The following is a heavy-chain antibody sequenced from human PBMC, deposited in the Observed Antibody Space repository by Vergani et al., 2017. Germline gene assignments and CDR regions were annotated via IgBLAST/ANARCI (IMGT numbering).Heavy chain of an antibody. CDR2: IYHTGSA. V-gene: IGHV4-38-2*01. CDR3: GRTVALWFGETKDGGWFDP. J-gene: IGHJ5*02. Sequence: QVQLLESGPGLLKPSETLSLTCSVSGYSITSGYYWGWIRQPPGRGLEWIGSIYHTGSAYYNPSLKSRVTVSVDTTMNQVSLKLYSVTAADTAVYYGGRTVALWFGETKDGGWFDPWGQGTLVTVTS. CDR1: GYSITSGYY. D-gene: IGHD3-10*01.